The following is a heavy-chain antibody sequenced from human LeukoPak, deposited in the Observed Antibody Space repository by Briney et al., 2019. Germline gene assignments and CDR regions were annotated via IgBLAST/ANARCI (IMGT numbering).Heavy chain of an antibody. V-gene: IGHV3-48*03. J-gene: IGHJ6*02. CDR1: GFTFSSYE. D-gene: IGHD6-13*01. CDR2: ISSSGSTI. Sequence: GGSLRLACAASGFTFSSYEMNWVRQAPGKGLEWVSYISSSGSTIYYADSVKGRFTISRDNAKNSLYLQMNSLRAEDTAVYYCARITYKTGRGAAAADVWGQGNTVTVSS. CDR3: ARITYKTGRGAAAADV.